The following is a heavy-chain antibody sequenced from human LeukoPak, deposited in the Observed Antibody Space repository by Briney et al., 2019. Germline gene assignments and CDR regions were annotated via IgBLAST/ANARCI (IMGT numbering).Heavy chain of an antibody. J-gene: IGHJ4*02. CDR3: ARASISWYGCDY. Sequence: SETLSLTCTVSGGSISSYYWSWIRQPPGKGLEWIGYIYYSGSTNYNPSLKSRVTISVDTSKNQFSLKLSSVTAADTAVYYCARASISWYGCDYWGQGTLVTVSS. CDR2: IYYSGST. V-gene: IGHV4-59*12. D-gene: IGHD6-13*01. CDR1: GGSISSYY.